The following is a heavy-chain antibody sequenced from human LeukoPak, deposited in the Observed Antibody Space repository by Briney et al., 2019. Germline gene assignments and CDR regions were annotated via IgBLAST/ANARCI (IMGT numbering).Heavy chain of an antibody. CDR1: GGFISGSGHY. D-gene: IGHD5-18*01. CDR3: STGGDTAKGGDS. J-gene: IGHJ4*02. Sequence: SETLSLTCTVSGGFISGSGHYWTWTRQPPGEGLEWLGFIHPGGSIYYNPSLSGRLIISADTSKNQMSLKLSSVTAADTAVYYCSTGGDTAKGGDSSGQGTLVTVSS. CDR2: IHPGGSI. V-gene: IGHV4-31*03.